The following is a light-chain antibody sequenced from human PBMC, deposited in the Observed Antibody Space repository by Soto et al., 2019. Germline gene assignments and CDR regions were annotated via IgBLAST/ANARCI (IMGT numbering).Light chain of an antibody. CDR1: SSNIGSDYV. CDR2: GNN. CDR3: LSYDGSWSGYV. J-gene: IGLJ1*01. Sequence: QSVLTQPPSVSGAPGQRVTISCTGSSSNIGSDYVVHWYQQHPGTAPKLLINGNNNRPSGVPERFFCTKSGDSPSLVITGLQADDEADYYCLSYDGSWSGYVFGTGTKLTVL. V-gene: IGLV1-40*01.